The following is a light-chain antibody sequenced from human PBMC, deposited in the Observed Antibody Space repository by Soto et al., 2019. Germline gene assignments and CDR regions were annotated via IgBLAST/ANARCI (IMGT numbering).Light chain of an antibody. CDR1: SSDVGGYNY. CDR3: SSYTSSSTQVV. CDR2: DVS. J-gene: IGLJ2*01. Sequence: QSVLTQPASVSGSPGQSITISCTGTSSDVGGYNYVSWYQQHPGKAPKHMIYDVSNRPSGVSNRFSGSKSGNTASLTISGLQAEDEADYYCSSYTSSSTQVVFGGGTKLTVL. V-gene: IGLV2-14*01.